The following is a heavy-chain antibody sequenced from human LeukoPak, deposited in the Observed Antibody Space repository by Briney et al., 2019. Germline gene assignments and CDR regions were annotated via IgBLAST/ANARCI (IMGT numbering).Heavy chain of an antibody. CDR2: ITSSSSYI. D-gene: IGHD6-19*01. V-gene: IGHV3-21*01. CDR3: ARGQWPDY. Sequence: GRSLRLSCAASGFTFSTYTMNWVRQAPGKGLEWVSSITSSSSYIAYSDSVKGRFTISRDNAKNSLYLQMNSLRAEDTAVFYCARGQWPDYWGQGTLVTVSS. CDR1: GFTFSTYT. J-gene: IGHJ4*02.